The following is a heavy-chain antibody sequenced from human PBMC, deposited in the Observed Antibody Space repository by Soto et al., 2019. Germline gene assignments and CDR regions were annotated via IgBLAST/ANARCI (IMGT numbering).Heavy chain of an antibody. J-gene: IGHJ4*02. CDR2: ISYRGIT. V-gene: IGHV4-31*03. CDR1: GGSISSADYY. CDR3: ARSVRLGDLALGY. Sequence: QVQLQESGPGLVKPSQTLSLTCTVSGGSISSADYYWSWIRQHPGKGLEWIGYISYRGITYYNPSLTSRVTISVDTSKNQVSLKLTSVTAADTAVYYCARSVRLGDLALGYWGQGTLVTVSS. D-gene: IGHD3-16*01.